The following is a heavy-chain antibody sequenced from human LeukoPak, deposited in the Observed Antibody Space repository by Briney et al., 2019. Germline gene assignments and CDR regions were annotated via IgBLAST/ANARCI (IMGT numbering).Heavy chain of an antibody. CDR3: ARHGAWGRLTYYFDY. Sequence: GGSLRLSCAASGFTFSSYEMNWVRQAPGKGLEWVSYISSSGSTIYYADSVKGRFTISRDNAKNSLYLQMNSLRAADTAVYYCARHGAWGRLTYYFDYWGQGTLVTVSS. V-gene: IGHV3-48*03. J-gene: IGHJ4*02. D-gene: IGHD4/OR15-4a*01. CDR2: ISSSGSTI. CDR1: GFTFSSYE.